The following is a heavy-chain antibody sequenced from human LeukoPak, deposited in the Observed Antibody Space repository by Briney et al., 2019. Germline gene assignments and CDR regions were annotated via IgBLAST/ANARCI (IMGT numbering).Heavy chain of an antibody. J-gene: IGHJ6*02. V-gene: IGHV3-7*01. D-gene: IGHD3-10*01. Sequence: GGSLRLSCAASGFTFSSYWMSWVRQAPGKGLEWVANIKQDGSEKYYVDSVKGRFTISRDNAKNSLYLQMNSLRAEDTAVYYCARSPTYGLVAYYYYYGMDVWGQGTTVTVSS. CDR3: ARSPTYGLVAYYYYYGMDV. CDR1: GFTFSSYW. CDR2: IKQDGSEK.